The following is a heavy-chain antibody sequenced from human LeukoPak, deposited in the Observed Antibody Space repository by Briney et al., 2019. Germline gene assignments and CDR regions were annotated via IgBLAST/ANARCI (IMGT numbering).Heavy chain of an antibody. CDR3: ARERSLGYCSGGSCYSGWNFDY. V-gene: IGHV1-69*05. CDR2: IIPIFGTA. CDR1: GGTFTSYD. J-gene: IGHJ4*02. Sequence: SVKVSCKASGGTFTSYDISWVRQAPGQGLEWMGGIIPIFGTANYAQKFQGRVTITTDESTSTAYMELSSLRSEDTAVSYCARERSLGYCSGGSCYSGWNFDYWGQGTLVTVSS. D-gene: IGHD2-15*01.